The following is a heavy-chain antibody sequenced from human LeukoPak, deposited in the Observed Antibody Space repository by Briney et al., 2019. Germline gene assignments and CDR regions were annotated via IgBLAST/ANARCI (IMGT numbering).Heavy chain of an antibody. D-gene: IGHD4-17*01. CDR1: GGSISSGGYY. Sequence: SETLSLTCTVSGGSISSGGYYWSWIRQHPGKGLEWIGYIYYSGSTYYNPSLKSRVTISVDTSKNQFSLKLSSVTAADTAVYYCARDAYGDSAFDIWGQGTMVIVSS. J-gene: IGHJ3*02. CDR2: IYYSGST. V-gene: IGHV4-31*03. CDR3: ARDAYGDSAFDI.